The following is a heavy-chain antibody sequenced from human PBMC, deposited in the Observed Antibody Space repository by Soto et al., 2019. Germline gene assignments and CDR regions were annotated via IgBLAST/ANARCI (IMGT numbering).Heavy chain of an antibody. CDR2: IYYSGST. D-gene: IGHD1-26*01. Sequence: QVQLQESGPGPVKPSQTLSLTCTVSGGSISSGGYYWSWIRQHPGKGLEWIGYIYYSGSTYYNPSLTGRVNISVDTPKNQFPLKLSSLTAADTAVYYCAGIYRGSPGGTLRSWGQGTLVTVSS. J-gene: IGHJ5*02. V-gene: IGHV4-31*03. CDR3: AGIYRGSPGGTLRS. CDR1: GGSISSGGYY.